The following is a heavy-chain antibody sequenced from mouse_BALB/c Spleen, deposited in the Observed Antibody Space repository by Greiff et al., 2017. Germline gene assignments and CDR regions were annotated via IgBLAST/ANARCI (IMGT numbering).Heavy chain of an antibody. CDR3: ARGGRYAMDY. D-gene: IGHD1-1*01. V-gene: IGHV1S81*02. Sequence: QVQLQQPGAELVKPGASVKLSCKASGYTFTSYYMYWVKQRPGQGLEWIGGINPSNGGTNYNEKFKGKATFTADTSSNTAYMQLSSLTSEDSAVYYCARGGRYAMDYWGQGTSVTVSS. J-gene: IGHJ4*01. CDR1: GYTFTSYY. CDR2: INPSNGGT.